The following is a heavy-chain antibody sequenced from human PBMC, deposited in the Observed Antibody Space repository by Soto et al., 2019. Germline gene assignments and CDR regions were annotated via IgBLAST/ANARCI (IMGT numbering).Heavy chain of an antibody. D-gene: IGHD1-26*01. V-gene: IGHV3-23*01. CDR2: ISGSGGSM. CDR3: AKIQDGAGLDY. Sequence: GGSLRLSCAASGFTFSSYAMRWVRQAPGKGLEWVSAISGSGGSMYYADSVKGRFTISRDNSKNTLYLQMDSLRAEDTAVYYCAKIQDGAGLDYWGQGTLVTVSS. CDR1: GFTFSSYA. J-gene: IGHJ4*02.